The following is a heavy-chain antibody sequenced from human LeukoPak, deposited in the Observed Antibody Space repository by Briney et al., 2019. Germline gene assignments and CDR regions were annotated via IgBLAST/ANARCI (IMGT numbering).Heavy chain of an antibody. CDR3: ASDYGGNSGDAFDI. D-gene: IGHD4-23*01. CDR1: GGSFSGYY. J-gene: IGHJ3*02. V-gene: IGHV4-34*01. Sequence: SETLSLTCAVYGGSFSGYYWSWIRQPPGKGLEWIGEINHSGSTNYNPSLKSRVTISVDTSKTQFSLKLSSVTAADTAVYYCASDYGGNSGDAFDIWGQGTMVTVSS. CDR2: INHSGST.